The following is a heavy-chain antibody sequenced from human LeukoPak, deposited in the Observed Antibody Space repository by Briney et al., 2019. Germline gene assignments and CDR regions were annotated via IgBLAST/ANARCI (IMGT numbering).Heavy chain of an antibody. CDR1: RFTFSNYA. CDR2: ISGSGGST. J-gene: IGHJ4*02. CDR3: AKSAYYDSSGFYREYYFDY. D-gene: IGHD3-22*01. V-gene: IGHV3-23*01. Sequence: GGTLRLSCAASRFTFSNYAMSWVRQAPGKGLEWVSTISGSGGSTYYADSVKGRFTISRDNSKNTLHLQMNSLRAEDTAVYYCAKSAYYDSSGFYREYYFDYWGQGTLVTVSS.